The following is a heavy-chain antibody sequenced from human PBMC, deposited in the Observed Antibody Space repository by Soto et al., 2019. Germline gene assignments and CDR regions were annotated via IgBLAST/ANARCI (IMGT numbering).Heavy chain of an antibody. D-gene: IGHD6-19*01. CDR2: ISYDGSNK. CDR1: GFTFSSYA. J-gene: IGHJ4*02. Sequence: GGSLRLSCAASGFTFSSYAMHWVRQAPGKGLEWVAVISYDGSNKYYADSVKGRFTISRDNSKNTLYLQMNSLRAEDTAVYYCARDPESGYSSGLFDYWGQGTLVTVSS. V-gene: IGHV3-30-3*01. CDR3: ARDPESGYSSGLFDY.